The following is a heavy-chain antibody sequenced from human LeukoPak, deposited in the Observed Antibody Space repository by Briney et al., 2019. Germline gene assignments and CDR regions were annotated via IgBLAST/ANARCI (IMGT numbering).Heavy chain of an antibody. CDR2: ISWNSGSI. D-gene: IGHD2-2*01. Sequence: GGSLRLSCAASRFTFDDYAMHWVRQAPGKGLEWVSGISWNSGSIGYADSVKGRFTISRDNAKNSLYLQMNSLRAEDTALYYCAKGEYQLPYNWFDPWGQGTLVTVSS. CDR1: RFTFDDYA. V-gene: IGHV3-9*01. CDR3: AKGEYQLPYNWFDP. J-gene: IGHJ5*02.